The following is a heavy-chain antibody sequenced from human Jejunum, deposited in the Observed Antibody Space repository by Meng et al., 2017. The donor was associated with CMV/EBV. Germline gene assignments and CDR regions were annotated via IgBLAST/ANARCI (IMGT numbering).Heavy chain of an antibody. D-gene: IGHD3-10*01. CDR1: GGSISRYY. CDR3: ARDTSGSGNWYFAL. Sequence: SGGSISRYYWSWVRQPPGQGLEWIGYVYYSGSTNYNPSLKSRVTISVDTSKNQFSLRLRSVTAADTAVYYCARDTSGSGNWYFALWGRGTLVTVSS. V-gene: IGHV4-59*01. J-gene: IGHJ2*01. CDR2: VYYSGST.